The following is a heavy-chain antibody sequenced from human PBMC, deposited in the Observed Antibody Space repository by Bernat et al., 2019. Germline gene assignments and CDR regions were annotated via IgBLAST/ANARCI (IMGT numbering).Heavy chain of an antibody. D-gene: IGHD6-13*01. V-gene: IGHV3-11*05. CDR3: ARGGSSWPLDY. CDR2: ISSSSSYT. J-gene: IGHJ4*02. CDR1: GFTFSDYY. Sequence: QVQLVESWGGLVKPGGSLRLSCAASGFTFSDYYMSWIRQAPGKGLEWVSYISSSSSYTNYADSVKGRFTISRDNAKNSLYPQMNSLRAEDTAVYYCARGGSSWPLDYWGQGTLVTVSS.